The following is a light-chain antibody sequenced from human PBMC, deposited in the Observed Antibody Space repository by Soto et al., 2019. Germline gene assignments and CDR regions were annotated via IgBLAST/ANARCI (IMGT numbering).Light chain of an antibody. V-gene: IGKV3-20*01. CDR2: ATS. CDR3: QLYGSSPLYS. Sequence: EIVLTQSPGTLSLSPGEGATLSCRASQTVSSTYLAWYQQKRGQATSPLIYATSSRANGIPARFSGSGCGTDFITTTSSLVPEDLPVYHCQLYGSSPLYSFAQGTELEIK. J-gene: IGKJ2*01. CDR1: QTVSSTY.